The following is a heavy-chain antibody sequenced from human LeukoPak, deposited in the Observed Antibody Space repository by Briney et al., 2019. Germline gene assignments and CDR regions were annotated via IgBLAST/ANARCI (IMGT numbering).Heavy chain of an antibody. CDR2: IYSGGNT. D-gene: IGHD1-20*01. V-gene: IGHV3-53*01. Sequence: GGSLRLSCAASGFTVSSNYMSWVRQAPGKGLEWVSVIYSGGNTYYADSVKGRFTISRDNSKNTLYLQMNSLRAEDTAVYYCARDSLFNWNDGAFDIWGQGTMVTVSS. CDR1: GFTVSSNY. J-gene: IGHJ3*02. CDR3: ARDSLFNWNDGAFDI.